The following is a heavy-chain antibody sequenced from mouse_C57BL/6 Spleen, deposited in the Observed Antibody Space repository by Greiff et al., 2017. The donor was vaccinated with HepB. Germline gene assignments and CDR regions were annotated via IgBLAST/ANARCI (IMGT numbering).Heavy chain of an antibody. CDR2: IYPRSGNT. CDR1: GYTFTSYG. Sequence: VKLVESGAELARPGASVKLSCKASGYTFTSYGISWVKQRTGQGLEWIGEIYPRSGNTYYNEKFKGKATLTADKSSSTAYMELRSLTSEDSAVYFCARWGGYFYFDYWGQGTTLTVSS. CDR3: ARWGGYFYFDY. D-gene: IGHD2-3*01. J-gene: IGHJ2*01. V-gene: IGHV1-81*01.